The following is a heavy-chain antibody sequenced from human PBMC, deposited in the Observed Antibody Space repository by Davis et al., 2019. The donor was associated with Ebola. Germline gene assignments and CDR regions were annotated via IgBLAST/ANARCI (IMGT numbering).Heavy chain of an antibody. CDR2: ISYDGSNK. J-gene: IGHJ2*01. D-gene: IGHD3-10*01. Sequence: PGGSLRLSCAASGFTFSSYAMHWVRQAPGKGLEWVAVISYDGSNKYYADSVKGRFTISRDNSKNTLYLQMNSLRAEDTAVYYCARDPRGVWYFDLWGRGTLVTVSS. CDR1: GFTFSSYA. V-gene: IGHV3-30*14. CDR3: ARDPRGVWYFDL.